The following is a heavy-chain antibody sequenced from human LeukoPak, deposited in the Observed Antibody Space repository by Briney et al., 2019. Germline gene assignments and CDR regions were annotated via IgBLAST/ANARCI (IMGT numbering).Heavy chain of an antibody. D-gene: IGHD5-12*01. CDR2: MNPNSGST. J-gene: IGHJ4*02. Sequence: AASVKVSCKASGYTFTSYDINWVRQATGQGLEWMGWMNPNSGSTGYAQKFQSRVTITRNTSISTAYMELSGLRSEDTAVYYCARGRSTGYPYYFEYWGQGTLVTVSS. V-gene: IGHV1-8*03. CDR1: GYTFTSYD. CDR3: ARGRSTGYPYYFEY.